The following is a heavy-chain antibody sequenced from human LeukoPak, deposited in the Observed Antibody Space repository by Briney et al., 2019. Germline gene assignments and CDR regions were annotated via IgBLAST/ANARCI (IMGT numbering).Heavy chain of an antibody. J-gene: IGHJ5*02. CDR1: GGTFSSYA. V-gene: IGHV1-69*05. Sequence: RASVKVSCKASGGTFSSYAISWVRQAPGQGLEWMGGIIPIFGTANYAQKFQGRVTITTDESTSTAYMELSSLRSEDTAVYYCARDRPYSDNWFDPWGQGTLVTVPS. CDR2: IIPIFGTA. D-gene: IGHD4-11*01. CDR3: ARDRPYSDNWFDP.